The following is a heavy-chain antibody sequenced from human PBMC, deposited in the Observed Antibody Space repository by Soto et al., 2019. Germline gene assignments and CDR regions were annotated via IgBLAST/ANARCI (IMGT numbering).Heavy chain of an antibody. CDR1: GASISYGGFS. J-gene: IGHJ4*02. V-gene: IGHV4-30-2*06. CDR2: ISHLENT. D-gene: IGHD5-12*01. CDR3: ARGGGYDSFDY. Sequence: PSETLSLTCSVSGASISYGGFSWSWIRQSPGKGLEWIGYISHLENTYLHPSFKSRLTMSIDRTRNQFSLKLSSVTAADMAVYYCARGGGYDSFDYWGQGVLAT.